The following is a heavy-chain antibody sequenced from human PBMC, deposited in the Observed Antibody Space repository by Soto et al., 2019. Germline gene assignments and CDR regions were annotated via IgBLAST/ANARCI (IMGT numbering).Heavy chain of an antibody. V-gene: IGHV1-69*06. Sequence: QVQLVQSGAEATKPGSSVKVSCKTSGGTFISYAISWVRQAPGQGLECLGGIVPLFRTTNYAQKLQGRVTITADTSTYAVYMELRGLRSGDTAVYYWARWGYSSTWSNLLDRSGLDVWGQGTTVTVSS. D-gene: IGHD6-13*01. CDR2: IVPLFRTT. CDR1: GGTFISYA. J-gene: IGHJ6*02. CDR3: ARWGYSSTWSNLLDRSGLDV.